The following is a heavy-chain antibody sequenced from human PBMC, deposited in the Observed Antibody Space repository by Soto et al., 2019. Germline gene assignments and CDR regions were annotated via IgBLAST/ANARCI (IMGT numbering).Heavy chain of an antibody. CDR1: GDSISSGDYY. CDR3: VRDFKRSSSSPFPLAY. J-gene: IGHJ4*02. V-gene: IGHV4-30-4*01. Sequence: SETLSLTCTVSGDSISSGDYYWSWIRQPPGKGLEWIGLIYYSGSTHYNPSLKSRLIISVNTSKNQFSLELTSATAADTAVYYFVRDFKRSSSSPFPLAYWGQAPLVT. D-gene: IGHD6-6*01. CDR2: IYYSGST.